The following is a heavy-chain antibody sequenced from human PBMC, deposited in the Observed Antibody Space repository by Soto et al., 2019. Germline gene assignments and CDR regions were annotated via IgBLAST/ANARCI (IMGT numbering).Heavy chain of an antibody. Sequence: GASVKVSCKASGYTFTSYGISWVRQAPGQGLEWMGWISAYNGNTNYAQKLQGRVTMTTDTSTSTAYMELRSLRSDDTAVYYCARAEKGYYYDSSGYGAFDIWGQGTMDTFSS. J-gene: IGHJ3*02. V-gene: IGHV1-18*01. CDR2: ISAYNGNT. D-gene: IGHD3-22*01. CDR3: ARAEKGYYYDSSGYGAFDI. CDR1: GYTFTSYG.